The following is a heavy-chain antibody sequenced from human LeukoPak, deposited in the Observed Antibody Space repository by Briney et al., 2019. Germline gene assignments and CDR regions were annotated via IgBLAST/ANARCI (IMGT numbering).Heavy chain of an antibody. J-gene: IGHJ4*02. CDR1: GYTFTSYG. Sequence: ASVKVSCKASGYTFTSYGISWVRQAPGQGLEWMGWISAYNGNTNYAQKLQGRVTMTTDTSTSTAYMERRSLRSDDTAVYYCARGVVAAADPYYFDYWGQGTLVTVSS. V-gene: IGHV1-18*01. CDR2: ISAYNGNT. CDR3: ARGVVAAADPYYFDY. D-gene: IGHD6-13*01.